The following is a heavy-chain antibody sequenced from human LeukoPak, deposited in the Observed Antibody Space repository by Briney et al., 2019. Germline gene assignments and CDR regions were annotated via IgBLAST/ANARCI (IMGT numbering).Heavy chain of an antibody. CDR2: ISWNSGSI. CDR1: GFTFDDYA. J-gene: IGHJ3*02. V-gene: IGHV3-9*01. D-gene: IGHD3-10*01. Sequence: GGSLRLSCAASGFTFDDYAMHWVRQAPGKGLEWVSGISWNSGSIGYADSVKGRFTISRDNAKNSLYLQMNSLRAEDTALYYCAKDTHYGSGSSAAFDIWGQGTMVTVSS. CDR3: AKDTHYGSGSSAAFDI.